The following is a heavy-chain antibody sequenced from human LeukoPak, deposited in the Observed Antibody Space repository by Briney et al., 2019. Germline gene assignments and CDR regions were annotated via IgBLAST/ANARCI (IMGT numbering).Heavy chain of an antibody. CDR3: ASRVGLNCSGGSCYPSYYYYYMDV. CDR1: GGTFSSYA. D-gene: IGHD2-15*01. CDR2: IIPIFGTA. V-gene: IGHV1-69*06. J-gene: IGHJ6*03. Sequence: GASVKVSCKASGGTFSSYAISWVRQAPGQGLEWMGGIIPIFGTANYAQKFQGRVTITADKSTSTAYMELSSLRSEDTAVYYCASRVGLNCSGGSCYPSYYYYYMDVWGKRNPGTVSS.